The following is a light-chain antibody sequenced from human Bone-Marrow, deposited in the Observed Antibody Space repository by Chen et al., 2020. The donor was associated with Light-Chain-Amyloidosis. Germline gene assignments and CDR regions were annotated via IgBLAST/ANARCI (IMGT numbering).Light chain of an antibody. CDR3: PVWDRCRYRPV. CDR1: NIGTTS. V-gene: IGLV3-21*02. Sequence: SYVLTQPSSVSVASGQTATIACGGNNIGTTSVHWYQQTPGQAPLLVVYDDSDRPSGIPERLSGSTSVNTATLTISRVAARDNADSYCPVWDRCRYRPVFGGGTKLTVL. CDR2: DDS. J-gene: IGLJ3*02.